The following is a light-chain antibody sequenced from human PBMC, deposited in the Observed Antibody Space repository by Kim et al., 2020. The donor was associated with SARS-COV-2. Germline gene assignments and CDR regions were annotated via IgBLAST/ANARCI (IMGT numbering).Light chain of an antibody. CDR1: QSVTNN. J-gene: IGKJ4*01. Sequence: EKVMTQSPATLSVSPGETATLSCRASQSVTNNLAWYQQKPGQAPRLLIYDASTRATGIPDRFSGNGSGTEFTLTINSLQSEDFAVYYCQQFNTWPLTFGGGTKVDIK. V-gene: IGKV3-15*01. CDR2: DAS. CDR3: QQFNTWPLT.